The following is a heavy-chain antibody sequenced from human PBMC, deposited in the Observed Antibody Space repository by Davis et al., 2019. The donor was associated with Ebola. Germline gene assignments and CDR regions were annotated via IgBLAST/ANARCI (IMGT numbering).Heavy chain of an antibody. CDR2: IYYSGST. CDR3: ARVDWLYYGMDV. Sequence: SETLSLTCTVSGGSISSGGYYWSWIRQHPGKGLEWIGYIYYSGSTNYNPSLKSRVTISVDTSKNQFSLKLSSVTAADTAVYYCARVDWLYYGMDVWGQGTTVTVSS. V-gene: IGHV4-61*08. D-gene: IGHD3-9*01. CDR1: GGSISSGGYY. J-gene: IGHJ6*02.